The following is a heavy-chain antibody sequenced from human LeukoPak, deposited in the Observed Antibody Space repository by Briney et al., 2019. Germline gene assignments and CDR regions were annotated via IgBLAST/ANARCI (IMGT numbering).Heavy chain of an antibody. CDR1: GFTFDDYD. V-gene: IGHV3-20*01. J-gene: IGHJ6*02. Sequence: GGYLRLSCAASGFTFDDYDMSWVRQAPGKGLEWVSGINWNGGSTGYADSVKGRFTISTDNAKKSLYLQMNSLRAEDTALYHCARATLPFYYYCGMDVWGQGTTVTVSS. CDR3: ARATLPFYYYCGMDV. CDR2: INWNGGST.